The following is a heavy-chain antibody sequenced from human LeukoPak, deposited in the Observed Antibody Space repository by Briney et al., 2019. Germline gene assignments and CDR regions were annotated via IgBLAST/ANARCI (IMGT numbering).Heavy chain of an antibody. D-gene: IGHD3-22*01. CDR2: IIPIFGTA. Sequence: SVKVSCKAAGGTFSSYAISWVRQAPGQGLEWLGRIIPIFGTANYAQKFQGRVTITTDESTSTAYMELSSLRSEDTAVYYCARYYDSSGADYWGQGTLVTVSS. CDR3: ARYYDSSGADY. J-gene: IGHJ4*02. CDR1: GGTFSSYA. V-gene: IGHV1-69*05.